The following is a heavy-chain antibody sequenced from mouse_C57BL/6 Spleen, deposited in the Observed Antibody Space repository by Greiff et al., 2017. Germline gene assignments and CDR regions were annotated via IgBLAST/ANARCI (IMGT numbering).Heavy chain of an antibody. CDR2: ISSGGSYT. D-gene: IGHD1-1*01. CDR3: ARQATTVVDWYFDV. J-gene: IGHJ1*03. Sequence: EVKLVESGGDLVKPGGSLKLSCAASGFTFSSYGMSWVRQTPDKRLEWVATISSGGSYTYYPDSVKGRFTISRDNAKNALYLQMSSLQSEDTAMYYCARQATTVVDWYFDVWGTGTTVTVSS. V-gene: IGHV5-6*02. CDR1: GFTFSSYG.